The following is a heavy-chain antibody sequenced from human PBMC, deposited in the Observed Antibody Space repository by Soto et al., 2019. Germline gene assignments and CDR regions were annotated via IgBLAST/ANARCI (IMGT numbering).Heavy chain of an antibody. CDR3: ARDPSRLDSTNSPI. CDR2: IYYSGST. Sequence: QVQLQESGPGLVKPSQTLSLTCTVSGGSISSGGYYWSWIRQHPGKGLEWIGYIYYSGSTYYNPSHKRRVTISVDTSKNQFSLKLSSVTAADTAVYYCARDPSRLDSTNSPIWGQGTMVTVSS. V-gene: IGHV4-31*03. J-gene: IGHJ3*02. CDR1: GGSISSGGYY. D-gene: IGHD2-2*01.